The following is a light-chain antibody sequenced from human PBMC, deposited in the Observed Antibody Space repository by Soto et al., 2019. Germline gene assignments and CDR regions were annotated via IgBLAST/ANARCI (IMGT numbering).Light chain of an antibody. Sequence: SVLTHPASVSGSPGQSITISCTGSGSDVGAYTSVSWYQQHPGNAPKLMIYEVSNRPSGVSRRFSGSKSGNTASLTISGLQAEDEAHYYCNSYTSDNRDYVFGTGTKVTVL. V-gene: IGLV2-14*01. CDR1: GSDVGAYTS. CDR3: NSYTSDNRDYV. J-gene: IGLJ1*01. CDR2: EVS.